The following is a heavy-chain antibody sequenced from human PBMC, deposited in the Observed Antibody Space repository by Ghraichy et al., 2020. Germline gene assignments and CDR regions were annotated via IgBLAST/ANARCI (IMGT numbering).Heavy chain of an antibody. Sequence: SQTLSLTCTISGDSITSSTFYWAWVRQPPGEGLEWIGSVYYDGSTYYYPSLKSRVTISVDTSKTQFSLRLSSVTAADTAIYFCARHFRNPHFDSWGQGTLVTVSS. CDR3: ARHFRNPHFDS. CDR2: VYYDGST. D-gene: IGHD1-14*01. V-gene: IGHV4-39*01. J-gene: IGHJ4*02. CDR1: GDSITSSTFY.